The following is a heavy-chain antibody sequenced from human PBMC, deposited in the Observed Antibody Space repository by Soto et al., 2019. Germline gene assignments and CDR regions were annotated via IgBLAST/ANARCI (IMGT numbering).Heavy chain of an antibody. CDR3: AKALDGIDDYFYDMGV. D-gene: IGHD1-1*01. CDR1: GFIFGHYA. Sequence: EEQLLESGGGLVQPGGSLRLSCAGSGFIFGHYAITWVRQAPGKGLEWISAISGRGDSTYYADAVKGRFTISRDNSKNTLYLQMNSLRVEDTAVYYCAKALDGIDDYFYDMGVWGQGTTVTVSS. J-gene: IGHJ6*02. V-gene: IGHV3-23*01. CDR2: ISGRGDST.